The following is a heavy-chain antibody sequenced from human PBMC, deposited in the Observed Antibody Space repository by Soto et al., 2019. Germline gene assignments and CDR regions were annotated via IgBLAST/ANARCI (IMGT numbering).Heavy chain of an antibody. Sequence: EVQLVDSGGGLVQPGGSLRLSCAASGFTFSTYSMIWVRQAPGKGLEWVSYISSRSDNIYYAHSVKGRFTISRDNAKNEVHLQMNSLRDEDTAIYYCARGGSWYGGFDYWGQGTLVPVSS. CDR1: GFTFSTYS. CDR3: ARGGSWYGGFDY. V-gene: IGHV3-48*02. D-gene: IGHD6-13*01. J-gene: IGHJ4*02. CDR2: ISSRSDNI.